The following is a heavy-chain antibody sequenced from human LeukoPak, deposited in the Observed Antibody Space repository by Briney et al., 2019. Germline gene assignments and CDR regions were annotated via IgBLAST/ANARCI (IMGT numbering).Heavy chain of an antibody. CDR1: GYTLTELS. Sequence: VASVKVSCKVSGYTLTELSMHWVRQAPGKGLEWMGGFDPEDGETIYAQKFQGRVTMTEDTSTDTAYMELSSLRSEDTAVYYCATGFWGSLETDYWGQGTLVTVSS. D-gene: IGHD3-16*02. CDR2: FDPEDGET. J-gene: IGHJ4*02. V-gene: IGHV1-24*01. CDR3: ATGFWGSLETDY.